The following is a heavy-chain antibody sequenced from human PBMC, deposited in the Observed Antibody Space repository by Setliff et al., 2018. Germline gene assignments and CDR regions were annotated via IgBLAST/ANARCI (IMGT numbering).Heavy chain of an antibody. CDR3: ATSRKILLWFGELDY. J-gene: IGHJ4*02. D-gene: IGHD3-10*01. CDR1: GYTLTELS. Sequence: ASVKVSCKVSGYTLTELSMHWVRQAPGKGLEWMGGFDPEDGETIYAQKFQGRVTMTEDTSTDAAYMELSSLRSEDTAVYYCATSRKILLWFGELDYWGQGTLVTVSS. V-gene: IGHV1-24*01. CDR2: FDPEDGET.